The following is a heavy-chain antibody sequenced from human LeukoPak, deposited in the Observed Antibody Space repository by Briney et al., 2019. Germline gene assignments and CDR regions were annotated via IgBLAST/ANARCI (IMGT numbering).Heavy chain of an antibody. CDR2: ISSSGGTT. D-gene: IGHD3-22*01. CDR1: GLTFSSYA. CDR3: ASHAPHYYDSSGSNFDY. J-gene: IGHJ4*02. Sequence: GGSLRLSCAASGLTFSSYAMTWVRQAPGKGLERVSTISSSGGTTHYADSVKGRFTISRDNSKNTLYLQMNSLRAEDTAVYYCASHAPHYYDSSGSNFDYWGQGTLVTVSS. V-gene: IGHV3-23*01.